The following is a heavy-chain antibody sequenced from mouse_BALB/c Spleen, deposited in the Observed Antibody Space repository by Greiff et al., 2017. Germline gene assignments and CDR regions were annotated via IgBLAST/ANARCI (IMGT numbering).Heavy chain of an antibody. Sequence: EVHLVESGGDLVKPGGSLKLSCAASGFTFSSYGMSWVRQTPDKRLEWVATISSGGSYTYYPDSVKGRFTISRDNAKNTLYLQMSSLKSEDTAMYYCARRGGNYAMDYWGQGTSVTVSS. CDR2: ISSGGSYT. J-gene: IGHJ4*01. CDR1: GFTFSSYG. CDR3: ARRGGNYAMDY. V-gene: IGHV5-6*01.